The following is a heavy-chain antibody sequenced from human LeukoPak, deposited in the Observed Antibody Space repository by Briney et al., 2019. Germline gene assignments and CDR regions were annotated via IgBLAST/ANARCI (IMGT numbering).Heavy chain of an antibody. J-gene: IGHJ5*02. V-gene: IGHV4-38-2*02. Sequence: SETLSLTCTVSGYSISSGYYWGWIRQPPGKGLEWIGSIYHSGSTYYNPSLKSRVTISVDTSKNQFSLKLSSVTAADTAVYYCARGLIGGNSGTWGQGTLVTVSS. CDR2: IYHSGST. CDR3: ARGLIGGNSGT. CDR1: GYSISSGYY. D-gene: IGHD4-23*01.